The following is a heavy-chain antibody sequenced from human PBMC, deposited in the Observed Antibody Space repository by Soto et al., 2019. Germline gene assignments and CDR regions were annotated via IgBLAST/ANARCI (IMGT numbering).Heavy chain of an antibody. J-gene: IGHJ4*02. Sequence: PSETLSLTCSISGGSISSGDYYWNWIRQPPGKGLEWIGHIYYSGTTNDNPSLKSRVTISVDRSKNQFSLKLSSVTAADTAVYYCARSQTTVTSYDYWGQGTLVTVSS. CDR1: GGSISSGDYY. V-gene: IGHV4-30-4*01. CDR3: ARSQTTVTSYDY. CDR2: IYYSGTT. D-gene: IGHD4-17*01.